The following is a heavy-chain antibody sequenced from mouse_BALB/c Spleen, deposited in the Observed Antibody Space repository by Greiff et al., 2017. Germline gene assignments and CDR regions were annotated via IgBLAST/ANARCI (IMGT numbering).Heavy chain of an antibody. Sequence: VQLKESGGGLVKPGGSLKLSCAASGFAFSSYDMSWVRQTPEKRLEWVAYISSGGGSTYSPDTVKGRFTISRDNAKNTLYLQMSSLKSEDTAMYYCARRGDYGNYFDYWGQGTTLTVSS. CDR2: ISSGGGST. V-gene: IGHV5-12-1*01. D-gene: IGHD2-1*01. CDR1: GFAFSSYD. J-gene: IGHJ2*01. CDR3: ARRGDYGNYFDY.